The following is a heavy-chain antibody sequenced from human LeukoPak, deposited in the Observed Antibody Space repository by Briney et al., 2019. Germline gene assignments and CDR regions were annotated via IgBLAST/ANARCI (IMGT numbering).Heavy chain of an antibody. CDR2: ISGSGGST. J-gene: IGHJ4*02. Sequence: GGSLRLSCEASGFTFSTYAMSWVRQAPGKGLEWVSAISGSGGSTYYADSVKGRFTISRDNSKNTLYLQMNSLRAEDTAVYYCAKGDGTTVTNFDYWGQGTLITVSS. D-gene: IGHD4-17*01. V-gene: IGHV3-23*01. CDR1: GFTFSTYA. CDR3: AKGDGTTVTNFDY.